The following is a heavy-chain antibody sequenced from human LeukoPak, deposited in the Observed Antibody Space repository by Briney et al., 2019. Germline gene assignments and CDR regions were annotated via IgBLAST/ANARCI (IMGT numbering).Heavy chain of an antibody. Sequence: GASVKVSCKASGYTFTSYAMHWVRQAPGQRLEWMGWINAGNGITKYSQKFQGRVTIARDTSASAAYMELSSPRSEDTAVYYCARSTVTPNWFDPWGQGTLVTVSS. CDR3: ARSTVTPNWFDP. CDR1: GYTFTSYA. D-gene: IGHD4-17*01. CDR2: INAGNGIT. J-gene: IGHJ5*02. V-gene: IGHV1-3*01.